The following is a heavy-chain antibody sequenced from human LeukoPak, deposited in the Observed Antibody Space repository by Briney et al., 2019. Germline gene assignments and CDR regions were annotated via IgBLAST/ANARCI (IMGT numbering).Heavy chain of an antibody. Sequence: ASVKVSCKASGYTFTGYYMHWVRQAPGQGLEWMGWINPNSGGTNYAQKFQGRVTMTRDTSISTAYMELSRLRSNDTAVYYCARVDYGGKWYDAFDIWGQGTMVTVSS. D-gene: IGHD4-23*01. CDR1: GYTFTGYY. CDR2: INPNSGGT. V-gene: IGHV1-2*02. CDR3: ARVDYGGKWYDAFDI. J-gene: IGHJ3*02.